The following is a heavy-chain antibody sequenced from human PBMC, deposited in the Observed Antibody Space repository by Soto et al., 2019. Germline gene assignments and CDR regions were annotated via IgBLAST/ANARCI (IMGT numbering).Heavy chain of an antibody. CDR2: INHSGST. D-gene: IGHD3-22*01. Sequence: KPSETLSLTCAVYGGSFSGYYWSWIRQPPGKGLEWIGEINHSGSTNYNPSLKSRVTISVDTSKNQFSLKLSSVTAADTAVYYCARDPLDSSGYGNWGQGTLVTVSS. CDR3: ARDPLDSSGYGN. CDR1: GGSFSGYY. J-gene: IGHJ4*02. V-gene: IGHV4-34*01.